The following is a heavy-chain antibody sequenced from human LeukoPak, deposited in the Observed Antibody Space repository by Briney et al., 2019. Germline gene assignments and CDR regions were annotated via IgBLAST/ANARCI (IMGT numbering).Heavy chain of an antibody. CDR2: IKQDGSEK. V-gene: IGHV3-7*01. Sequence: GGSLRLSCAASGFTFSNYWLTWVRQAPGKGLEWVANIKQDGSEKHYVDSVKGRFTISRDNAKRSLYLQMNSLRAEDTAVFYCARGVGYHYYYYMDFWGKGTTVTVSS. CDR3: ARGVGYHYYYYMDF. CDR1: GFTFSNYW. J-gene: IGHJ6*03.